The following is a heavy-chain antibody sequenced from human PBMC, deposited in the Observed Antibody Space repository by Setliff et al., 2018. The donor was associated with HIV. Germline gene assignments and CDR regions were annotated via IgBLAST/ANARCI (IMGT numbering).Heavy chain of an antibody. CDR3: AALGYSSTWNY. CDR2: SGVEPNTYAT. Sequence: GSLRLSCEASGVTLTDHYIEWVRQAPGKGLEWIGRSGVEPNTYATEYATSVKGRFTISRDNSKSSLFLQMDSLRAEDTAFYYCAALGYSSTWNYWGQGTLVTVSS. CDR1: GVTLTDHY. V-gene: IGHV3-72*01. J-gene: IGHJ4*02. D-gene: IGHD6-13*01.